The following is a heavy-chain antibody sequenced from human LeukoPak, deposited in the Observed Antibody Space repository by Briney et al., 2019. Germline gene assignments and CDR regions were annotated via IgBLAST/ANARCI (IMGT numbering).Heavy chain of an antibody. D-gene: IGHD5-24*01. CDR3: ARDRGDGSLDY. CDR1: GFTFSSYW. CDR2: IKQDGSEN. V-gene: IGHV3-7*01. Sequence: GGSLRLSCAASGFTFSSYWMSWVRQPPGKGLECVANIKQDGSENYCVDSVKGRFTISRDNAKNSLYLQMNSPRAEDTAVYYCARDRGDGSLDYWGQGTLVTVSS. J-gene: IGHJ4*02.